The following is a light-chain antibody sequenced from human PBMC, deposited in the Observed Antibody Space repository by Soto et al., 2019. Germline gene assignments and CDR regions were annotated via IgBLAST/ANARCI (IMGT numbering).Light chain of an antibody. CDR3: SSYTSSSTLRV. Sequence: QSALTQPASVSGSPGQSITISCTGTSSDVGGYSYVSWYQQHPGKAPKLMIYDVRNRPSGVSNRFSGSKSGNTASLTISGLQAEDEADYYCSSYTSSSTLRVFGTGTQLTVL. J-gene: IGLJ1*01. CDR2: DVR. CDR1: SSDVGGYSY. V-gene: IGLV2-14*01.